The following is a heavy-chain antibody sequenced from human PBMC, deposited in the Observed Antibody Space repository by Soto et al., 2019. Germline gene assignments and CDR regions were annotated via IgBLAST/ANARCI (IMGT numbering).Heavy chain of an antibody. Sequence: QVQLGQSGAEVKKPGSSVKVPCKASGGTFRNYAYSWWRKAPGQGLGWMGEVIPFFGTTPYAQKFQGRVTITADESTNTAYMELSSLRSEDTAVYYCARRFIQDNGGNDDSFVFWGQGTMVTVSS. J-gene: IGHJ3*01. D-gene: IGHD4-17*01. V-gene: IGHV1-69*01. CDR2: VIPFFGTT. CDR1: GGTFRNYA. CDR3: ARRFIQDNGGNDDSFVF.